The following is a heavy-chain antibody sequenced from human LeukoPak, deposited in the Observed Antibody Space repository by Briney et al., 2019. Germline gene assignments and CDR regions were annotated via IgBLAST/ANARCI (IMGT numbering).Heavy chain of an antibody. Sequence: SKTLSLTCTVSGGSISSYYWSWLWQPAGKGLEWIGRIYTSGSTNYNPSLKSRVTMSVDTSKNQFSLKLSSVTAADTAVYYCARDYRTDGYYYYYMDVWGKGTTVTVSS. J-gene: IGHJ6*03. CDR1: GGSISSYY. D-gene: IGHD3-16*02. CDR3: ARDYRTDGYYYYYMDV. CDR2: IYTSGST. V-gene: IGHV4-4*07.